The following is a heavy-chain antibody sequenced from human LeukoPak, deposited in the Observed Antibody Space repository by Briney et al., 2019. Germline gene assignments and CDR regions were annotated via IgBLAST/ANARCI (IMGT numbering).Heavy chain of an antibody. CDR2: ISACNGNT. D-gene: IGHD3-9*01. Sequence: ASVKVSCKASGYTFTSYGISWVRQAPGQGLEWMGWISACNGNTNYAQKLQGRVTMTTDTSTSTAYMELRSLRSDDTAVYYCARDRSREYYDILTGYYTYYYYMDVWGKGTTVTVSS. CDR1: GYTFTSYG. J-gene: IGHJ6*03. V-gene: IGHV1-18*01. CDR3: ARDRSREYYDILTGYYTYYYYMDV.